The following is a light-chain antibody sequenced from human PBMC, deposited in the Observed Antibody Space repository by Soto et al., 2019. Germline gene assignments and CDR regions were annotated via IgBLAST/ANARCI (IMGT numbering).Light chain of an antibody. J-gene: IGKJ1*01. Sequence: EIVLTQSPGTLSLSPGERATLSCRASQSVSNNYLAWYQQKPGQAPRLLIYGASNRATGIPDRFSGSGSGTDFTLTISRLEPEDFGVYYCQQYGSSGTFGQGTKV. V-gene: IGKV3-20*01. CDR3: QQYGSSGT. CDR1: QSVSNNY. CDR2: GAS.